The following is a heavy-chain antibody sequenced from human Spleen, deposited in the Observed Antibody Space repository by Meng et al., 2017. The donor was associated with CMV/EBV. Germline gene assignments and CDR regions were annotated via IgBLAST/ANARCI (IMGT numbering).Heavy chain of an antibody. V-gene: IGHV4-38-2*02. CDR2: INHSGST. D-gene: IGHD3-3*01. CDR1: GYSISSGYY. Sequence: SETLSLTCSVSGYSISSGYYWGWIRQPPGKGLEWIGEINHSGSTNYNPSLKSRVTISVDTSKNQFSLKLSSVTAADTAVYYCARGTGYDFWSGYYLYYYGMDVWGQGTTVTVSS. J-gene: IGHJ6*02. CDR3: ARGTGYDFWSGYYLYYYGMDV.